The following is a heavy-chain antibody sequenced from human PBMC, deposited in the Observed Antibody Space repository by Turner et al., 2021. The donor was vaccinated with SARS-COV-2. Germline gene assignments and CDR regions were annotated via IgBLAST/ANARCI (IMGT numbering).Heavy chain of an antibody. CDR1: GGSISSKS. D-gene: IGHD1-26*01. CDR3: ARHQGSASGYDHGMNV. CDR2: FYKIGSI. J-gene: IGHJ6*02. V-gene: IGHV4-59*08. Sequence: QVQLQESGPGLVRPSGTLSLTSPVPGGSISSKSWSWIRQSPGRGLEWIGYFYKIGSIDYNPTLRSRVTISVDTSKNQLSLNLISVTAADTAVYYCARHQGSASGYDHGMNVWGQGTAVIVSS.